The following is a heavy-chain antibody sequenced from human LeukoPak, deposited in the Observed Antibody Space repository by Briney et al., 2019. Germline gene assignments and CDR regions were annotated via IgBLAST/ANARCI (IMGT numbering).Heavy chain of an antibody. CDR3: ARSANYGGHAFFDY. V-gene: IGHV3-7*01. D-gene: IGHD4/OR15-4a*01. CDR1: GFTFSSYW. J-gene: IGHJ4*02. CDR2: IKHDGSED. Sequence: GGSLRLSCAASGFTFSSYWMTWVRQAPGKGLEWVANIKHDGSEDYFVDSVKGRFTISRDNAENSLHLQMSSLRAEDTAVYYCARSANYGGHAFFDYWGQGILVIVSS.